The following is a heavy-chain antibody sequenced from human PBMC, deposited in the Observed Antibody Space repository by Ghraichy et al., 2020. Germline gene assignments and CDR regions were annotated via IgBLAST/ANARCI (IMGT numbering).Heavy chain of an antibody. CDR2: VNWDGDYT. CDR1: GFKFEEHT. Sequence: GGSLRLSCAASGFKFEEHTMHWVRQSPGKGLEWVSLVNWDGDYTSYGDAVKGRFTISRDNGKSSLYLEMKSLKPEDTAFYYCAKDNGRSGYQYYLESWGPGTLVTVPS. D-gene: IGHD5-12*01. J-gene: IGHJ4*02. CDR3: AKDNGRSGYQYYLES. V-gene: IGHV3-43*01.